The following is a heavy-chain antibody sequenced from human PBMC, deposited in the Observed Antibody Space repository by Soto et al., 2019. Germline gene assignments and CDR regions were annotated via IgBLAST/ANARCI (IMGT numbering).Heavy chain of an antibody. J-gene: IGHJ4*02. D-gene: IGHD3-9*01. CDR2: ISTYNGNT. CDR3: ARGILTGYYLEDY. CDR1: GYTFTTYG. Sequence: GASVKVSCKASGYTFTTYGMSWVRQAPGQGLDWMGWISTYNGNTKYAERLQGRVTMTTDTTTSTAYMELRSLRSDDTAVYYCARGILTGYYLEDYWGQGTLVTVSS. V-gene: IGHV1-18*01.